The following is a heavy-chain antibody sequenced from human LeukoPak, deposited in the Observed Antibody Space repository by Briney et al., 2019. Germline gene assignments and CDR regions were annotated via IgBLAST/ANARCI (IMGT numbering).Heavy chain of an antibody. J-gene: IGHJ4*02. Sequence: GGSLRLSCAAPGFTFSSYAMSWVRQAPGKGLEWVSAISGSGGSTYYADSVKGRFTISRDNSKNTLYLQMNSLSADDTAVYYCAKVAHYYGSGSYYEYYFDYWGQGALVTVSS. CDR1: GFTFSSYA. V-gene: IGHV3-23*01. D-gene: IGHD3-10*01. CDR3: AKVAHYYGSGSYYEYYFDY. CDR2: ISGSGGST.